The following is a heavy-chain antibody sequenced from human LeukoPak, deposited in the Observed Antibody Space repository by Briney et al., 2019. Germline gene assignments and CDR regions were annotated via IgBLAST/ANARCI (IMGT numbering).Heavy chain of an antibody. CDR1: GFTFTNYG. V-gene: IGHV3-30*03. CDR3: ARDLSPVVRASPMGY. J-gene: IGHJ4*02. D-gene: IGHD3-10*01. CDR2: ITYDGYYK. Sequence: PGTSLRLSCAASGFTFTNYGMHWVRQAPGKGLEWVALITYDGYYKYYSDSVKGRLTISSDTSKNTLYLQMNSLRAEGTAVYYCARDLSPVVRASPMGYWGQGTPVTVSS.